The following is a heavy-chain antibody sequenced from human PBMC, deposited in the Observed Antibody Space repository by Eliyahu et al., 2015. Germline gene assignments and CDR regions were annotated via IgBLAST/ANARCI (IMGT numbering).Heavy chain of an antibody. CDR1: GDFISSSAYY. J-gene: IGHJ6*02. CDR2: IYYNGIT. V-gene: IGHV4-31*03. Sequence: LQESGPGLVKPSQTLSLTCSVSGDFISSSAYYWTWIRQHPGKGLEWIGCIYYNGITFYNPSXKSRVTLSLDTSQNHFSLXLSSVTAADTAVYYCARDHHKDSGYGHYDYGMDVWGQGTTVTVPS. CDR3: ARDHHKDSGYGHYDYGMDV. D-gene: IGHD5-12*01.